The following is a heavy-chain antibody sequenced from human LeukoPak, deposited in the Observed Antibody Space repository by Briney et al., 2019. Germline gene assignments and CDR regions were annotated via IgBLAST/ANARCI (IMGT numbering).Heavy chain of an antibody. Sequence: SETLSLTCTVSGGSISSGGYYWSWIRQHPGKGLEWIGYIYYSGSTYYNPSLKSRVTISVDTSKNQFSLKLSSVTAADTALYFCARDRLSLGAFDSWGQGTMVTVSS. D-gene: IGHD7-27*01. CDR3: ARDRLSLGAFDS. V-gene: IGHV4-31*03. CDR1: GGSISSGGYY. J-gene: IGHJ3*02. CDR2: IYYSGST.